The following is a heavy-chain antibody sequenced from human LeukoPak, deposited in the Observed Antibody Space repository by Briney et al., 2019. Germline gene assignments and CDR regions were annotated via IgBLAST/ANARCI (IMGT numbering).Heavy chain of an antibody. CDR1: GYSITTNSYW. J-gene: IGHJ1*01. D-gene: IGHD2-21*02. CDR2: IYSSGNS. CDR3: ARLCQVTTCAKFEY. V-gene: IGHV4-39*01. Sequence: PSETLSLTCSLSGYSITTNSYWWGWIRQSPAKGLELIGSIYSSGNSYYNPSLKSRATISPDTSKNQYSLRLTSVTAADTAVYYCARLCQVTTCAKFEYWGPGILVTVSP.